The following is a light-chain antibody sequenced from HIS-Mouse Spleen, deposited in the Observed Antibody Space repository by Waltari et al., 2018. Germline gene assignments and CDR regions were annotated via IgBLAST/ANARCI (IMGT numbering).Light chain of an antibody. V-gene: IGLV2-11*01. Sequence: QSALTQPRPVSGSPGQSVTISCTGTSSDVGGYNYFSWYQQHPGKAPKLMIYDVSKRPSGVPDRFSGSKSGNTASLTISGLQAEDEADYYCCSYAGSYTLVFGGGTKLTVL. CDR1: SSDVGGYNY. J-gene: IGLJ2*01. CDR2: DVS. CDR3: CSYAGSYTLV.